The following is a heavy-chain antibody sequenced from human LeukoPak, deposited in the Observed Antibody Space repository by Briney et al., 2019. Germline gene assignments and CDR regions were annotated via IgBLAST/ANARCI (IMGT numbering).Heavy chain of an antibody. CDR1: GYDFSTYW. CDR3: ARSGVSVYSLSGAFDV. J-gene: IGHJ3*01. Sequence: GESLKISCEHFGYDFSTYWIGWVRQMPGKGLDWMGVIYPADSDPRYSPSFQGQVTISADKSISTTYLQWSSLKASDSAIYYCARSGVSVYSLSGAFDVWGQGTMVTVSS. D-gene: IGHD3-22*01. CDR2: IYPADSDP. V-gene: IGHV5-51*01.